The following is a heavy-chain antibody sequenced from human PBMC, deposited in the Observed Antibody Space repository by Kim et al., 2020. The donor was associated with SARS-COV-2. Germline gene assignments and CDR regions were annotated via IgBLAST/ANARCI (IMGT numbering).Heavy chain of an antibody. CDR2: INHSGST. D-gene: IGHD4-17*01. V-gene: IGHV4-34*01. J-gene: IGHJ4*02. CDR1: GGSFSGYY. CDR3: AGRSTTLDY. Sequence: SETLSLTCAVYGGSFSGYYWSWIRQPPGKGLEWIGEINHSGSTNYNPSLKSRVTISVDTSKNQFSLKLSSVTAADTAVYYCAGRSTTLDYWGQGTLVTVSS.